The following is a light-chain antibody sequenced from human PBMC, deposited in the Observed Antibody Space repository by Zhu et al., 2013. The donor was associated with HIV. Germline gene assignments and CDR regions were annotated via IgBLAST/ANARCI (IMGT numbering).Light chain of an antibody. Sequence: SYELTQPPSVSVAPGKTATITCGGNNIGSASVHWYQQKPGQAPVLVIYDDSDRPSGIPERFSGSNSGNTATLTISRVEAGDEADYYCQVWDSSTVVFGGGTKLTVL. V-gene: IGLV3-21*01. CDR2: DDS. CDR1: NIGSAS. J-gene: IGLJ3*02. CDR3: QVWDSSTVV.